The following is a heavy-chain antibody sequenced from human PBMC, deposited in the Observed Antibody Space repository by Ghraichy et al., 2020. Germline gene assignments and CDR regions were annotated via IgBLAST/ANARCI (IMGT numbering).Heavy chain of an antibody. CDR3: ARRGSGSYPMDV. CDR2: VYYSGST. J-gene: IGHJ6*02. Sequence: SETLSLTCTVSGGSISSYYWSWIRQPPGKGLEWIGYVYYSGSTNYNPSLKSRVTISVDTSKNQFSLKLSSVTAADTAVYYCARRGSGSYPMDVWGQGTTVTVSS. D-gene: IGHD3-10*01. CDR1: GGSISSYY. V-gene: IGHV4-59*01.